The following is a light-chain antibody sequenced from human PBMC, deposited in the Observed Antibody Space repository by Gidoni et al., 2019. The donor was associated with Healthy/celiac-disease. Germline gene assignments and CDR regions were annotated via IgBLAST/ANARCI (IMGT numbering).Light chain of an antibody. CDR3: QQYNNWPPKFT. Sequence: EIVMTQSPATLSVSPGERATLSCRASQRVSSNLAWYQQKPGQAPSLLIYGAATRATGIPARFSGRGSGTEFTLTISSLQSEDFAVYYCQQYNNWPPKFTFGPGTKVDIK. V-gene: IGKV3-15*01. J-gene: IGKJ3*01. CDR1: QRVSSN. CDR2: GAA.